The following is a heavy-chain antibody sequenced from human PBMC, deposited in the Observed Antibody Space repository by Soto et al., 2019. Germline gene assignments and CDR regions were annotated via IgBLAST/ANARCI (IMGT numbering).Heavy chain of an antibody. CDR1: GFSFSDKT. V-gene: IGHV3-21*01. D-gene: IGHD1-20*01. CDR3: AKDSGCVNNACAYDP. J-gene: IGHJ5*02. Sequence: EVHLVESGGGLVKPGGPLSLTCAGSGFSFSDKTRNWVRQAPGKGREWVSSISRGSDYIFYADTVKGRFTISRDNARNSLYLQMSSLRAEDTAVYYCAKDSGCVNNACAYDPWGQGTLVSVSS. CDR2: ISRGSDYI.